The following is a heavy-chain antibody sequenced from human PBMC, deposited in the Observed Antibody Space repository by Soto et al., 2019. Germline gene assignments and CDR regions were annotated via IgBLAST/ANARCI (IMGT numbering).Heavy chain of an antibody. CDR3: ARDRRRWYLLWFGEIAHRGENWFDP. D-gene: IGHD3-10*01. Sequence: QVQLQESGPGLVKPSGTLSLTCAVSGGSISSSNWWSWVRQPPGKGLEWIGEIYHSGSTNYNPSLKSRVTISVDKSKNQFSLKLSSVTAADTAVYYCARDRRRWYLLWFGEIAHRGENWFDPWGQGTLVTVSS. CDR2: IYHSGST. V-gene: IGHV4-4*02. J-gene: IGHJ5*02. CDR1: GGSISSSNW.